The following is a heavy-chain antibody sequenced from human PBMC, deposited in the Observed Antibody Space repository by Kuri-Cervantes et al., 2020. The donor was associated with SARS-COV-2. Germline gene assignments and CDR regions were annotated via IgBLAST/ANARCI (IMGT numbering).Heavy chain of an antibody. Sequence: ETLSLTCAASGFTFSSYSMNWVRQAPGKGLEWVSYISSSSSTIYYADSVKGRFTISRDNSKNTLYLQMNSLRSEDTAVYYCATGPPTSLGGNWFDPWGQGTLVTVSS. D-gene: IGHD3-16*01. CDR1: GFTFSSYS. J-gene: IGHJ5*02. CDR3: ATGPPTSLGGNWFDP. CDR2: ISSSSSTI. V-gene: IGHV3-48*01.